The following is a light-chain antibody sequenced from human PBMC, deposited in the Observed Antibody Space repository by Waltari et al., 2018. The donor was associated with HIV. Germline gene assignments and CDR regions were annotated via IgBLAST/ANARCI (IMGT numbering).Light chain of an antibody. Sequence: QSFLTQPPSASGTPGQTVTISCSGSSSNIENDNVYWYQQLPGMTPKLLLDKNFLRPSGVPDRFAASKSGTSASLTISGLRSADEADYYCVGWDSSLSAYVFGAGTKVAVL. CDR3: VGWDSSLSAYV. J-gene: IGLJ1*01. CDR1: SSNIENDN. V-gene: IGLV1-47*01. CDR2: KNF.